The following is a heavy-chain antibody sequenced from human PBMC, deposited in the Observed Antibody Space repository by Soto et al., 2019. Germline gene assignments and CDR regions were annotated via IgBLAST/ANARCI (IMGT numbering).Heavy chain of an antibody. CDR1: GGSISSSNW. V-gene: IGHV4-4*02. CDR2: IDHSGST. Sequence: QVQLQESGPGLVKPSGTLSLTCAVSGGSISSSNWWRWVRQPPGKGLEWIGEIDHSGSTNYNPSLKIRATISVDKSKNQVYLKLSSVTAADTAVYYCARVAPYYDFWGGYYTGHAGGYFDYWGQGTLVTVSS. J-gene: IGHJ4*02. CDR3: ARVAPYYDFWGGYYTGHAGGYFDY. D-gene: IGHD3-3*01.